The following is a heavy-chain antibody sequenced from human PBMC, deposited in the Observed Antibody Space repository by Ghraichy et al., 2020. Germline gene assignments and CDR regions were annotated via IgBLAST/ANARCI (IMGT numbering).Heavy chain of an antibody. CDR1: GDSVSTNGAA. Sequence: SETLSLTCAISGDSVSTNGAAWNWIRQSPSRGLEWLGRAYYSSNWYNEYAVSLKSRITINPDTSKNQFSLQLNSVTPEDTAVYYCARDPPTAWGAFDIWGQGTVVTVSS. CDR3: ARDPPTAWGAFDI. CDR2: AYYSSNWYN. J-gene: IGHJ3*02. V-gene: IGHV6-1*01. D-gene: IGHD7-27*01.